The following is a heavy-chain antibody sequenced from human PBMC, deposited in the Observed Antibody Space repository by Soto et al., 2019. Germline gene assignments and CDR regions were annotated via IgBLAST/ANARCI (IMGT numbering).Heavy chain of an antibody. CDR2: IYHRGTT. CDR3: ASAIRRGGGFDY. CDR1: GGSISSYY. Sequence: QVQLQESGPGLVKPSETLSLTCTVSGGSISSYYWSWIRQPPGKGLEWIGYIYHRGTTNYSPALKGRVTISVDMSKKRFSLNLTSVTDADTAVYYCASAIRRGGGFDYWGQGTLVTVSS. V-gene: IGHV4-59*01. J-gene: IGHJ4*02. D-gene: IGHD3-10*01.